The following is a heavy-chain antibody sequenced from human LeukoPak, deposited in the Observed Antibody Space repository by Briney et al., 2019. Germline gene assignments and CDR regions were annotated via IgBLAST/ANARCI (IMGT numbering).Heavy chain of an antibody. Sequence: GGSLRLSCAASGFTFTSHAMTWVRQAPGKGLEWVASISGGGDRTYYTDSVKARFTISRDNAKNILYLQMNTLRAEDTAVYLCARGKAIRSAGVFSDYWGQGTLVTVSS. CDR2: ISGGGDRT. D-gene: IGHD2-8*01. CDR3: ARGKAIRSAGVFSDY. V-gene: IGHV3-23*01. CDR1: GFTFTSHA. J-gene: IGHJ4*02.